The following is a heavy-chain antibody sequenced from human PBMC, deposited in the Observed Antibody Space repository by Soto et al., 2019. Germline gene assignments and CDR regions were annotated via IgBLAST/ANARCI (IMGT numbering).Heavy chain of an antibody. CDR3: ARLVPLLQSIDP. J-gene: IGHJ5*02. Sequence: GEFLKISCQTSGYTFTNYWIGWVRQMPGGGLEWLGLIFPRDFDVRYSPCFEGQVTISGXXXTXPXFXQXXXLEAXDSVLYFCARLVPLLQSIDPWGQGTPGTVSA. V-gene: IGHV5-51*01. CDR1: GYTFTNYW. CDR2: IFPRDFDV. D-gene: IGHD4-4*01.